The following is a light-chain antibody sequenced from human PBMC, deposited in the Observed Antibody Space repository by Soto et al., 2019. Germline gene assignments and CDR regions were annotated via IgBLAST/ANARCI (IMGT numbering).Light chain of an antibody. CDR3: QVWDTSTGQVV. J-gene: IGLJ2*01. V-gene: IGLV3-21*04. Sequence: SYELTQPPSVSVAPGKTARITCGGNNIGDKSVHWFQQKPGQAPVLVIYYDSDRPSGIPERFSGSNSGNTATLTISRVEAGDEADYYCQVWDTSTGQVVFGGGTKLTVL. CDR1: NIGDKS. CDR2: YDS.